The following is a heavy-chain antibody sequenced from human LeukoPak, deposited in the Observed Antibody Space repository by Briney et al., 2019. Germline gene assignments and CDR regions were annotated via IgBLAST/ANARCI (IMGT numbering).Heavy chain of an antibody. Sequence: VASVKVSCKASGGTFSSYAISWARQAPGQGLEWMGRIIPIFGIANYAQKFQGRVTITADKSTSTAYMELSSLRSEDTAVYYCARDSSGYYGEGNFDYWGQGTLVTVSS. CDR2: IIPIFGIA. J-gene: IGHJ4*02. V-gene: IGHV1-69*04. CDR3: ARDSSGYYGEGNFDY. D-gene: IGHD3-22*01. CDR1: GGTFSSYA.